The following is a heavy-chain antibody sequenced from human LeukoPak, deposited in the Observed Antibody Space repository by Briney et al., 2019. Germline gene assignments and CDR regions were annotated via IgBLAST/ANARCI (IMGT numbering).Heavy chain of an antibody. CDR1: GYTFTGYY. Sequence: ASVKVSCKASGYTFTGYYMHWVRQAPGQRLEWMGWINPNSGGTNYAQKFQGRVTMTRDTSISTAYMELSRLRSDDTAVYYCARDSGSGSSVWFDPWGQGTLVTVSS. J-gene: IGHJ5*02. D-gene: IGHD3-10*01. CDR2: INPNSGGT. V-gene: IGHV1-2*02. CDR3: ARDSGSGSSVWFDP.